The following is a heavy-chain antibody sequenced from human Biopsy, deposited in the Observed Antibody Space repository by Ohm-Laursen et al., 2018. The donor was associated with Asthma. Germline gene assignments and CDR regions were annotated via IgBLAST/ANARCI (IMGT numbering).Heavy chain of an antibody. V-gene: IGHV1-69*13. CDR1: GGTFSNFA. J-gene: IGHJ6*02. Sequence: ASVKVSCKAPGGTFSNFAISWVRQAPGQGLEWLGGIMTVFGTTNYAQKFRGRVTITADESTSTAYMEVTSLRSEDTAIYYCARCQVGYSSGWSLLLKNIYYSGMDVWGQGTAVTVSS. CDR3: ARCQVGYSSGWSLLLKNIYYSGMDV. D-gene: IGHD6-19*01. CDR2: IMTVFGTT.